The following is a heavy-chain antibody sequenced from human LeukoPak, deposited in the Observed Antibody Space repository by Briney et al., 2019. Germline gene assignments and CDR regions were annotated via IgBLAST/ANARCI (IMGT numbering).Heavy chain of an antibody. V-gene: IGHV4-34*01. D-gene: IGHD3-10*01. Sequence: PSETLSLTCAVYGGSFSGYYWSWIRRPPGKGLEWIGEINHSGSTNYNPSLKSRVTISVDTSKNQFSLKLSSVTAADTAVYYCARVMVRGVIITQYYFDYWGQGTLVTVSS. CDR1: GGSFSGYY. CDR2: INHSGST. CDR3: ARVMVRGVIITQYYFDY. J-gene: IGHJ4*02.